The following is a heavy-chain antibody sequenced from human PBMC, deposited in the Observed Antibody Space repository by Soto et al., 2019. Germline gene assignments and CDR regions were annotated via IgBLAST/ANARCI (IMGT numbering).Heavy chain of an antibody. CDR1: GGSLSSYY. V-gene: IGHV4-59*12. CDR3: ARDHYVYDILTGYGYYYGMDV. CDR2: IYYSGST. J-gene: IGHJ6*02. D-gene: IGHD3-9*01. Sequence: PSETLSLTCVVSGGSLSSYYWSWIRQPPGKGLEWIGYIYYSGSTNYNPSLKSRVTISVDTSKNQFSLKLSSVTAADTAVYYCARDHYVYDILTGYGYYYGMDVWGQGTTVTVSS.